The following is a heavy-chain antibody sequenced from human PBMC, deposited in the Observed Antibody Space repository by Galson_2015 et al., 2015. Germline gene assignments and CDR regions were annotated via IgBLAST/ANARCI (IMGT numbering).Heavy chain of an antibody. CDR2: SGRSRVFR. V-gene: IGHV3-21*01. D-gene: IGHD4-17*01. Sequence: SLRLSCAASGFTFTTYSMNWVRQAPGKGLEWVSTSGRSRVFRFYADSVKGRFTISRDNAKNSLYLEMNNLRAEDTAVYYCAREEDYGDYYYYFDLWGQGTLVTVSS. CDR3: AREEDYGDYYYYFDL. J-gene: IGHJ4*02. CDR1: GFTFTTYS.